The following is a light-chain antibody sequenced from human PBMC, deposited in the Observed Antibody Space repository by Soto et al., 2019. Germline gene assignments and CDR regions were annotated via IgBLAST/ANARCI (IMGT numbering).Light chain of an antibody. V-gene: IGLV2-14*01. Sequence: QYVLTQPASVPASPALSTTSSSTGTSSDFGGYNYVSWYQQHPGKAPKLMIYDVSNRPSGVSNRFSGSKSGNTASLTISGLQAEDEANDYGRPYRSSSTLYVVGTGTKVT. J-gene: IGLJ1*01. CDR2: DVS. CDR3: RPYRSSSTLYV. CDR1: SSDFGGYNY.